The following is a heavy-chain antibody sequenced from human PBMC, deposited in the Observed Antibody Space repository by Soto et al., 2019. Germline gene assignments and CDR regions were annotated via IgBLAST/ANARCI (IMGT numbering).Heavy chain of an antibody. Sequence: QVQLVQSGAEVKKPGASVKVSCKASRYTFTNYYIHWVRQAPGQGLEWMGMINPSGGSTTYAQKFQGRVTMTRDTSTSTVFMELSNLRSEDTALYYCSRDAWYSKTYRYDMDVWGRGTTVTVSS. CDR1: RYTFTNYY. CDR3: SRDAWYSKTYRYDMDV. CDR2: INPSGGST. J-gene: IGHJ6*03. V-gene: IGHV1-46*03. D-gene: IGHD5-18*01.